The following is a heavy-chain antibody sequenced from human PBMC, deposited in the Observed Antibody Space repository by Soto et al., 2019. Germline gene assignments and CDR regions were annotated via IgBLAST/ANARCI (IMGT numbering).Heavy chain of an antibody. V-gene: IGHV4-61*01. CDR3: ARDLHITGTTGFDY. CDR1: GGSVSSGSYY. J-gene: IGHJ4*02. D-gene: IGHD1-7*01. Sequence: SETLYLTCTVSGGSVSSGSYYWSWIRQPPGKGLEWIGYIYYSGSTNYNPSLKSRVTISVDTSKNQFSLKLSSVTAADTAVYYCARDLHITGTTGFDYWGQGTLVTVSS. CDR2: IYYSGST.